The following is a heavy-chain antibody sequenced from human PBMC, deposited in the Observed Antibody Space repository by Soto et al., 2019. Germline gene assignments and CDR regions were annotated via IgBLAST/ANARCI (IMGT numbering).Heavy chain of an antibody. Sequence: SETLSLTCTVSGASFSSHYWTWIRQAPGKGLEWLGYIDVSGSTYYNPSLKRRVTISVDTSKSQFSLKLSSVTAADTALYYCARESIAAAGTSAPFDYWGQGTLVTVSS. CDR3: ARESIAAAGTSAPFDY. CDR1: GASFSSHY. D-gene: IGHD6-13*01. V-gene: IGHV4-59*11. J-gene: IGHJ4*02. CDR2: IDVSGST.